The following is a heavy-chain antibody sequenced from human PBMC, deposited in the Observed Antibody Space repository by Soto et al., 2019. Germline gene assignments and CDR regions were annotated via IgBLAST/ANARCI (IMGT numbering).Heavy chain of an antibody. V-gene: IGHV4-30-4*01. D-gene: IGHD6-13*01. CDR1: GGSIRSGDYY. Sequence: SETLSLTCTVSGGSIRSGDYYWSWVRQPPGKGLEWIGYIHYSGSTYRNPSLKSRVTISVDTSKNQFYLKLSSVTAADTAVYHCARAHRDLQKLEHYYYGMDVWGQGTTVTVSS. CDR2: IHYSGST. CDR3: ARAHRDLQKLEHYYYGMDV. J-gene: IGHJ6*02.